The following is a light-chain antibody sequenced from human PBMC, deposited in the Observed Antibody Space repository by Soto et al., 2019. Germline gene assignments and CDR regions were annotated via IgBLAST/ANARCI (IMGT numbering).Light chain of an antibody. CDR2: DAS. V-gene: IGKV3-11*01. CDR3: QQRSNWPALT. CDR1: QSVSTS. Sequence: EIELTQSPATLSLSPGERATLSCRASQSVSTSLAWYQQKPGQAPRLLIYDASNRATGIPARFSGSGSGTDFTLTITGLEPEDFAVYYCQQRSNWPALTFGGGTKVEIK. J-gene: IGKJ4*01.